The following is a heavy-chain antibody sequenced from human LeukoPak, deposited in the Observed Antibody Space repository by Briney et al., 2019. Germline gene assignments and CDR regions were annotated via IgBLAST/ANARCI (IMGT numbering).Heavy chain of an antibody. D-gene: IGHD6-19*01. CDR1: GGSISSYY. CDR3: ARRDSSGWSNWFDP. CDR2: IYYSGST. V-gene: IGHV4-59*01. Sequence: SETLSLTCTVSGGSISSYYWSWIRQPPGKGLEWIGYIYYSGSTNYNPSLKSRVTISVDTSKNQFSLKLSSVTAADTAVYYCARRDSSGWSNWFDPWGQGTQVTVSS. J-gene: IGHJ5*02.